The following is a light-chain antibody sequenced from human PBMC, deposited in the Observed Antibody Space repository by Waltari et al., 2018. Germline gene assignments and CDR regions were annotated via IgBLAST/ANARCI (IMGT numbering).Light chain of an antibody. J-gene: IGKJ4*01. Sequence: DIVMTQSPDSLADPLGARTTINCMSYLSVLSSSDNKTYIAWYQQKPGQPPTLFIYWSSTRESGVPDRFSGSGSGTDFALTISSLQAEDVAVYYCQHYYTSPPTFGGGTKVEIK. V-gene: IGKV4-1*01. CDR3: QHYYTSPPT. CDR1: LSVLSSSDNKTY. CDR2: WSS.